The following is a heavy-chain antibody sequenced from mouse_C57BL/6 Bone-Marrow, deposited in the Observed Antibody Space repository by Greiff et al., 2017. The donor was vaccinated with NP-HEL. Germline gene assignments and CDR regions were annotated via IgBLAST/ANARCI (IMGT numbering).Heavy chain of an antibody. V-gene: IGHV1-69*01. D-gene: IGHD2-1*01. CDR2: IDPSDSYT. CDR1: GYTFTSYW. Sequence: QVQLQQPGAELVMPGASVKLSCKASGYTFTSYWMHWVKPRPGQGLEWIGEIDPSDSYTNYNQKFKGKSTLTVDKSSSTAYMQLSSLTSEDSAVYYCARPRYGNYGFDYWGQGTTLTVSS. CDR3: ARPRYGNYGFDY. J-gene: IGHJ2*01.